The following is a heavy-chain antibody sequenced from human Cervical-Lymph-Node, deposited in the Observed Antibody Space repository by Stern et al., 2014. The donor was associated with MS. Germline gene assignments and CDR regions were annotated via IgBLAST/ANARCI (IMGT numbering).Heavy chain of an antibody. CDR2: IYPGDSDT. CDR1: GYSFTANW. D-gene: IGHD4-17*01. Sequence: EVQMVVSGAEVKKPGESLKISCKGSGYSFTANWIAWVRQMPGNGLEWMGIIYPGDSDTRYSPSFQGQVTISADKSISTAYLQWSSLKASDTAMYYYARDYGDYAFDYWGQGTLVTVSS. J-gene: IGHJ4*02. CDR3: ARDYGDYAFDY. V-gene: IGHV5-51*01.